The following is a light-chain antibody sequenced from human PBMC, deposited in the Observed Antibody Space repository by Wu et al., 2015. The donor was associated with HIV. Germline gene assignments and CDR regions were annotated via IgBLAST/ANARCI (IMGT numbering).Light chain of an antibody. CDR3: QQYNFYSRT. J-gene: IGKJ1*01. CDR2: AAS. CDR1: GILIRG. Sequence: ASVGDRVHHSLRGPVGILIRGWPRYQQKPGTAPKLLIYAASALENGVPSRFSGSGSGTEFTLTISSLQPDDFATYYCQQYNFYSRTFGQGTKVEVK. V-gene: IGKV1-5*03.